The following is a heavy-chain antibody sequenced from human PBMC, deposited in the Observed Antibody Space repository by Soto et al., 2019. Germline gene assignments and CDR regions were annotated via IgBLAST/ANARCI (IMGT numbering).Heavy chain of an antibody. J-gene: IGHJ5*02. D-gene: IGHD6-6*01. Sequence: PGGSLRLSCAASGFTFSDYYMSWIRQAPGKGLEWVSYISSSSSYTNYADSVKGRFTISRDNAKNSLYLRMNSLRAEDTAVYYCASGAARLNWFDPWGQGTLVTVSS. CDR2: ISSSSSYT. V-gene: IGHV3-11*06. CDR1: GFTFSDYY. CDR3: ASGAARLNWFDP.